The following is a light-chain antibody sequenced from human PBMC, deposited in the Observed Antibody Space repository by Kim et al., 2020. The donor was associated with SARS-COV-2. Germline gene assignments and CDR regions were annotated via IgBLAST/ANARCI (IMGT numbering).Light chain of an antibody. V-gene: IGLV3-19*01. CDR1: SLRSYY. CDR2: GKN. Sequence: LGQTVRNTCLGDSLRSYYASWYQQKPGQAPVLVIYGKNNRPSGIPDRFSGSSSGNTASLTITGAQAEDEADYYCNSRDSSGNHLVFGGGTQLTVL. CDR3: NSRDSSGNHLV. J-gene: IGLJ2*01.